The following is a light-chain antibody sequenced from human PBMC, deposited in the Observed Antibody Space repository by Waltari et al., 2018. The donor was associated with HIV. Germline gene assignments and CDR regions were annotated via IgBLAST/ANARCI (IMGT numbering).Light chain of an antibody. J-gene: IGKJ4*01. Sequence: EVVLTQSPATLSLSPGERATLSCRASHSVGSYLAWYQQKPGQAPSLLIYDASNMATGTPARFSRSGSGTDFTLTISSLEPEDFAVYYCQQRSTWPLVTFGGGTKVEI. CDR2: DAS. CDR3: QQRSTWPLVT. V-gene: IGKV3-11*01. CDR1: HSVGSY.